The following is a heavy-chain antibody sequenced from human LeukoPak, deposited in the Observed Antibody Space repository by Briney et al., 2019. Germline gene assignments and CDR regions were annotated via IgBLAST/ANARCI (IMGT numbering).Heavy chain of an antibody. D-gene: IGHD3-3*01. Sequence: SETLSLTCTVSGGSISSYYWSWIRHPAGKGLELIGRIYSSGSTNYNPSLKSRVTMSVDTSKNQFSLKLSSVTAADTAVYYCAREVEVGDFWSGSRGHFDLWGRGTLVTVSS. CDR1: GGSISSYY. J-gene: IGHJ2*01. CDR3: AREVEVGDFWSGSRGHFDL. CDR2: IYSSGST. V-gene: IGHV4-4*07.